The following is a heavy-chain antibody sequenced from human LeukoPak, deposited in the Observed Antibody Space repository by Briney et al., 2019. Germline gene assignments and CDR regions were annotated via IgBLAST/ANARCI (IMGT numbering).Heavy chain of an antibody. CDR3: ARQFGDSSGLHPTVDY. V-gene: IGHV4-34*01. Sequence: SETLSLTCAVYGGSFSGYYWSWIRQPPGKGLEWIGEINHSGSTNYNPSLKSRVTISVDTSKNQFSLKLSSVTAADTAVYYCARQFGDSSGLHPTVDYWGQGTLVTVSS. CDR2: INHSGST. D-gene: IGHD3-10*01. CDR1: GGSFSGYY. J-gene: IGHJ4*02.